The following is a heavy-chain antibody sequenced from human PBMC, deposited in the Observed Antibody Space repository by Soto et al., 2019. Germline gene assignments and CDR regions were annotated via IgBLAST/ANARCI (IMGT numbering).Heavy chain of an antibody. V-gene: IGHV3-23*01. CDR2: ISGSVGST. CDR1: GFTFSSYA. Sequence: GGSLRLSCAASGFTFSSYAMSWVRQAPGKGLEWVSAISGSVGSTYYADSVKGRFTISIVYSKNTLYLQMNSLRAEDTAVYYCAKTQSGHHDAFDIWGQGTMVTVSS. J-gene: IGHJ3*02. CDR3: AKTQSGHHDAFDI. D-gene: IGHD3-10*01.